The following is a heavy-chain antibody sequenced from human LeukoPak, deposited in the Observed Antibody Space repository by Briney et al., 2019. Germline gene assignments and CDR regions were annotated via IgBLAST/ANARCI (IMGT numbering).Heavy chain of an antibody. CDR1: GFTFSSYA. J-gene: IGHJ3*02. CDR3: AKDDPHIVVVTSVFDI. Sequence: PGGSLRLSCAASGFTFSSYAMSWVRQAPGKGLEWVSAISGSGGSTYYADSVKGRFTISRDNSKNTLYLQMNSLRAEDTAVYYCAKDDPHIVVVTSVFDIWGQGTMVTVSS. V-gene: IGHV3-23*01. D-gene: IGHD2-21*02. CDR2: ISGSGGST.